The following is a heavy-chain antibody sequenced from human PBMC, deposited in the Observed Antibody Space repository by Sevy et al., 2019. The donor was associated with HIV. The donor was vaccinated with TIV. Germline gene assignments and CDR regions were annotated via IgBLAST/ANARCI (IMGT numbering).Heavy chain of an antibody. CDR3: ARGTITMVRGWQPRGSFDI. V-gene: IGHV3-11*01. CDR2: ISSSGSTI. CDR1: GLTFSDYY. J-gene: IGHJ3*02. Sequence: GGSLRLSCAASGLTFSDYYMSWIRQAPGKGLEWVSHISSSGSTIYYADSVKGRFTISRDNAKNSLYLQMNSLRAEDTAANYCARGTITMVRGWQPRGSFDIWGQGTMVTVSS. D-gene: IGHD3-10*01.